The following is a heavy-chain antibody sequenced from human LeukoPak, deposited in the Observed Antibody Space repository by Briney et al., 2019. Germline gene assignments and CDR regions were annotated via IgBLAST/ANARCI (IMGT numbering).Heavy chain of an antibody. J-gene: IGHJ4*02. D-gene: IGHD3-16*01. CDR1: GFTFSSYA. Sequence: GGSLRLSCAASGFTFSSYAMHWVRQAPGKGLEWVSGISDSGGSTYYADSVKGRFTISRDDSKNTLYLQMNSLRAEDTAVYYCAKGKIKIDYWGQGTLVTVSS. V-gene: IGHV3-23*01. CDR2: ISDSGGST. CDR3: AKGKIKIDY.